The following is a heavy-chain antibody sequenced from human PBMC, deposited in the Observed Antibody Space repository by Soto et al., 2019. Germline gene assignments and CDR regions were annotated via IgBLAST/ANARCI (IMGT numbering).Heavy chain of an antibody. V-gene: IGHV4-34*01. Sequence: SVTLSVTCAVYGGSFIGYYWSWIRQPPGKGLEWIGEINHSGSTNYNPSLKSRVTISVDTSKNQFSLKLSSVTAADTAVYYCARVAGILTGYYPRYMDVWGKGTTVTVSS. J-gene: IGHJ6*03. CDR2: INHSGST. CDR3: ARVAGILTGYYPRYMDV. D-gene: IGHD3-9*01. CDR1: GGSFIGYY.